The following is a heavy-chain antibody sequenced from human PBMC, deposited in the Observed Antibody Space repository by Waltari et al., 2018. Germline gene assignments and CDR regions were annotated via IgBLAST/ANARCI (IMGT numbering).Heavy chain of an antibody. Sequence: EVQLLESGGGLVQPGGSLRLSCAASGFKFSAYAMNWVRQAPGKGLGWVSSIGSSSSFMDYADSVRGRFTVSRDNAKNTLYLQMDTLRAEDTAVYYCAREGAEQWVVEDYGMDVWGQGTTVTVSS. CDR2: IGSSSSFM. J-gene: IGHJ6*02. V-gene: IGHV3-21*01. CDR3: AREGAEQWVVEDYGMDV. D-gene: IGHD6-19*01. CDR1: GFKFSAYA.